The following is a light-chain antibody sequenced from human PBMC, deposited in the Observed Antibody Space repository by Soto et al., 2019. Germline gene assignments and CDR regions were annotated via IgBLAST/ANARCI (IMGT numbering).Light chain of an antibody. CDR2: AAS. Sequence: EIVLTQSPGTLSLSPGESATLSCRASQSASSNYLAWYQQKPGQAPRLLIYAASTRATGIPDRFSGSGSGTDFTLTISRLEPEDFAVYYCQQYGRSPPLIFGGGTKVEIK. V-gene: IGKV3-20*01. CDR1: QSASSNY. J-gene: IGKJ4*01. CDR3: QQYGRSPPLI.